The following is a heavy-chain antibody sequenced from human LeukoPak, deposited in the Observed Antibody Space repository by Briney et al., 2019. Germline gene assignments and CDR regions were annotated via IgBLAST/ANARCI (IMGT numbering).Heavy chain of an antibody. D-gene: IGHD2-2*01. J-gene: IGHJ5*02. CDR1: GYTFTSYY. CDR3: ARVIGCSSTSCYRTRNWFDP. CDR2: IIPIFGTA. V-gene: IGHV1-69*13. Sequence: SVKVSCKASGYTFTSYYMHWVRQAPGQGLEWMGGIIPIFGTANYAQKFQGRVTITADESTSIAYMELSSLRSEDTAVYYCARVIGCSSTSCYRTRNWFDPWGQGTLVTVSS.